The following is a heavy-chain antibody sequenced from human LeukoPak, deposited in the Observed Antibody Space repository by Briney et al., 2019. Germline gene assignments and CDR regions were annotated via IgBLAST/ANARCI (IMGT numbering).Heavy chain of an antibody. CDR1: RYTFTSYD. V-gene: IGHV1-8*01. D-gene: IGHD6-13*01. CDR2: MNPNSGNT. CDR3: ATTPAGIAAAVGGY. J-gene: IGHJ4*02. Sequence: ASVKVSCKASRYTFTSYDINWVRQATGQGLEWMGWMNPNSGNTGYAQKFQGRVTMTRNTSISTAYMELSSLRSEDTAVYYCATTPAGIAAAVGGYWGQGTLVTVFS.